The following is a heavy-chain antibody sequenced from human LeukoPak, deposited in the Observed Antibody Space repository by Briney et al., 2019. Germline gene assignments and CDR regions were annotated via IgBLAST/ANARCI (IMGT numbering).Heavy chain of an antibody. V-gene: IGHV4-59*01. Sequence: SETLSLTCTVSGGSISSYYWSWIRQPPGKGLEWIGYIYYSGSTNYNPSLKSRVTISVDTSKNQFSLKLSSVTADDTAVYYCAFIKGNWNDSPFDYWGQGTLVTVSS. CDR2: IYYSGST. CDR3: AFIKGNWNDSPFDY. CDR1: GGSISSYY. D-gene: IGHD1-1*01. J-gene: IGHJ4*02.